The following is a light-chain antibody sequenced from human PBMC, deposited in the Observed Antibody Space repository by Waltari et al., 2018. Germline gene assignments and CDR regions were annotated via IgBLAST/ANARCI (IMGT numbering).Light chain of an antibody. J-gene: IGKJ2*01. V-gene: IGKV3-20*01. CDR3: QHYNEWPQYT. CDR1: QRISSTY. CDR2: GAS. Sequence: ETVLTQSPGTLSLSPGDRATLSCRASQRISSTYLAWYQQKPGQPPRLLIFGASSRATGTPDRFSGSGSGTDFTLTISRLEPEDFAVYYCQHYNEWPQYTFAQGTKVEIK.